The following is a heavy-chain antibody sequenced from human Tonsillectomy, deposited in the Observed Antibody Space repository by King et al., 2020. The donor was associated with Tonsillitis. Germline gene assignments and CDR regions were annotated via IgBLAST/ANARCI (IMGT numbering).Heavy chain of an antibody. J-gene: IGHJ4*02. CDR2: ISGSGGST. D-gene: IGHD6-19*01. Sequence: EVQLVESGGGLVQPGGSLRLSCAASGFTFSSYAMNWVRQAPGKGLEWVSTISGSGGSTYYADSVKGQFTISRDNSKNTLYLQMHSLRAEDTAVYYCAKLGYSSGWYCYFVYGGQGTLSTVPS. V-gene: IGHV3-23*04. CDR1: GFTFSSYA. CDR3: AKLGYSSGWYCYFVY.